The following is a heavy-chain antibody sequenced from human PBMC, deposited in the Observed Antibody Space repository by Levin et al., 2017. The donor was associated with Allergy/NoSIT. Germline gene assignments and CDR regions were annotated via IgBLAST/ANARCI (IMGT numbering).Heavy chain of an antibody. J-gene: IGHJ4*02. V-gene: IGHV3-33*01. Sequence: GGSLRLSCAASGFTFSSYGMHWVRQAPGKGLEWVAVIWYDGSNKYYADSVKGRFTISRDNSKNTLYLQMNSLRAEDTAVYYCASYGGYGYFDYWGQGTLVTVSS. CDR2: IWYDGSNK. CDR3: ASYGGYGYFDY. CDR1: GFTFSSYG. D-gene: IGHD4-17*01.